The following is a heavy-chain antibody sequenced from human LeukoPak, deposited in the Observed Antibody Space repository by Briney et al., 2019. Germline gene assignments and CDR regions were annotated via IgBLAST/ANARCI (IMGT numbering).Heavy chain of an antibody. V-gene: IGHV1-69*04. J-gene: IGHJ4*02. CDR2: IIPILGIA. D-gene: IGHD2-15*01. Sequence: ASVKVSCKASGGTFSSYAISWVRQAPGQGLEWMGRIIPILGIANYAQKFQGRVTITADKSTSTAYMELSSLRSEDTAVYYCAGENSEVVAPLWYFDYWGQGTLVTVSS. CDR3: AGENSEVVAPLWYFDY. CDR1: GGTFSSYA.